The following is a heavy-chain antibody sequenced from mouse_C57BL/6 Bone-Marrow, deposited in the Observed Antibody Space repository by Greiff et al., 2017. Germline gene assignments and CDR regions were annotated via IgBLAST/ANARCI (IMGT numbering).Heavy chain of an antibody. Sequence: QVQLQQPEAELVKPGASVKLSCKASGYTFTSYWMQWVKQRPGQGLEWIGEIDPSDSYTNYNQKFKGKATLTVDTSSSTAYMQLSSLTSEDSAVYYCARDGYYFYYAMDYWGQGTSVTVSS. CDR3: ARDGYYFYYAMDY. D-gene: IGHD2-3*01. CDR2: IDPSDSYT. V-gene: IGHV1-50*01. CDR1: GYTFTSYW. J-gene: IGHJ4*01.